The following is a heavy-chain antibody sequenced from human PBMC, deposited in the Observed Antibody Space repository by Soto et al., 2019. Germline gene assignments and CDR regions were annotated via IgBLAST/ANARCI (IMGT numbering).Heavy chain of an antibody. CDR3: ARDPRFLEYNNLAPRSYGMDV. J-gene: IGHJ6*02. CDR1: GFTFSDSW. CDR2: ISGDGSRT. Sequence: PGGSLRLSCTASGFTFSDSWMHWVRQVPGTGLVWIARISGDGSRTTYADPGKGRFTISRDNANNTLHLQLSSLRAEDTGVYYCARDPRFLEYNNLAPRSYGMDVWGQGTTVTVSS. V-gene: IGHV3-74*01. D-gene: IGHD3-3*01.